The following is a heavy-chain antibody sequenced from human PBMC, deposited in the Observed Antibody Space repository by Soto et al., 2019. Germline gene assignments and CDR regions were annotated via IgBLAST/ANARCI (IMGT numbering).Heavy chain of an antibody. Sequence: QVHLVESGGGVVQPGTSLRLSCVASGFTFSKYGMHWVRQAPGKGLEWVAILTDDGKEKYYADSVTGRFIISRDNSNNTLFLQMRTLSAEDTAVYYCAKVRFALKYYYGLDVWGQWTTVAVSS. D-gene: IGHD3-10*01. CDR2: LTDDGKEK. V-gene: IGHV3-30*18. CDR3: AKVRFALKYYYGLDV. CDR1: GFTFSKYG. J-gene: IGHJ6*02.